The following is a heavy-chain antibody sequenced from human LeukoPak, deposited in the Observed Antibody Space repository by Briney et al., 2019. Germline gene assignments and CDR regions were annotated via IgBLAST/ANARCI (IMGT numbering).Heavy chain of an antibody. D-gene: IGHD6-13*01. J-gene: IGHJ4*02. Sequence: GGSLRLSCAASGFTFSSYAMSWVRQAPGKGLEWVSSIGGSGGSTYYADSVKGRFTISRDNSKNTLYLQMDSLRAEDTAVYYCAKVETAAAATLRGFDYWGQGTLVTVSS. CDR3: AKVETAAAATLRGFDY. V-gene: IGHV3-23*01. CDR2: IGGSGGST. CDR1: GFTFSSYA.